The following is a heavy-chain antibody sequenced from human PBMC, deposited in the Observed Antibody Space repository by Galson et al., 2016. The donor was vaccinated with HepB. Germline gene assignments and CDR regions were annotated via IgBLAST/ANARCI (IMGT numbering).Heavy chain of an antibody. V-gene: IGHV3-7*01. CDR2: IKGDGTQK. CDR1: DFTLSFYW. CDR3: ARLGGSGWTFDF. D-gene: IGHD6-19*01. Sequence: SLRLSCAASDFTLSFYWMGWVRQAPGKGLEWVATIKGDGTQKRYVDSVEGRFTLSRGNAGNSMFLQMDSLRVEDTAVYYCARLGGSGWTFDFWGQGTLVTVSS. J-gene: IGHJ4*02.